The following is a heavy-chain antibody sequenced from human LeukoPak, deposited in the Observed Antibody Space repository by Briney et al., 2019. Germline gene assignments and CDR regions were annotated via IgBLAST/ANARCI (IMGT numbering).Heavy chain of an antibody. CDR2: IKHDGSEK. CDR1: GFTFSNAW. CDR3: ARDKVGGSMASSNFDY. V-gene: IGHV3-7*01. Sequence: GGSLRLSCAASGFTFSNAWMTWVRQAPGKGLEWVANIKHDGSEKYYVDSVKGRFTISRDNAKNSLYLQMNSLSGEDTAVYYCARDKVGGSMASSNFDYWGQGTLVTVSS. D-gene: IGHD5-24*01. J-gene: IGHJ4*02.